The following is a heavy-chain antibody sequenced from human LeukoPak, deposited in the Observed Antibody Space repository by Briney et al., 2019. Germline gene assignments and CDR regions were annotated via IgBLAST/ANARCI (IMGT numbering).Heavy chain of an antibody. CDR2: IYDDNT. V-gene: IGHV3-53*01. Sequence: GGSLRLSCAASGLTVSSNYMNWVRQAPGKGLEWVSTIYDDNTYYADSVKGRFAISTDNSKNTLYLQMNSLRVEDTAVYFCAARKVRGVWFYLDYWGQGTLVTVSS. J-gene: IGHJ4*02. CDR3: AARKVRGVWFYLDY. D-gene: IGHD3-10*01. CDR1: GLTVSSNY.